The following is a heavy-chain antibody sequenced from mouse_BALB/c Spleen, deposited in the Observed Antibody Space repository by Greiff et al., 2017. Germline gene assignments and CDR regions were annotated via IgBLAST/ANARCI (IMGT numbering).Heavy chain of an antibody. J-gene: IGHJ4*01. CDR1: GFNIKDYY. CDR2: IDPENGDT. D-gene: IGHD2-1*01. Sequence: VQLQQSGAELVRSGASVKLSCTASGFNIKDYYMHWVKQRPEQGLEWIGWIDPENGDTEYAPKFQGKATMTADTSSNTAYLQLSSLTSEDTAVYYCNAPHYGNYEDAMDYWGQGTSVTVSS. V-gene: IGHV14-4*02. CDR3: NAPHYGNYEDAMDY.